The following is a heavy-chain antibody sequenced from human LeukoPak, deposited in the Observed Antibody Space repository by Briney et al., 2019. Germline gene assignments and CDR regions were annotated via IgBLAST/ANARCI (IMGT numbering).Heavy chain of an antibody. CDR1: GGSISSGGYY. CDR3: AREDRDGYSKIDY. D-gene: IGHD5-24*01. Sequence: SETLSLTCTVSGGSISSGGYYWSWIRQPPGKGLEWIGYIYHSGSTYYNPSLKSRVTISVDRSKNQFSLKLSSVTAADTAVYYCAREDRDGYSKIDYWGQGTLVTVSS. CDR2: IYHSGST. J-gene: IGHJ4*02. V-gene: IGHV4-30-2*01.